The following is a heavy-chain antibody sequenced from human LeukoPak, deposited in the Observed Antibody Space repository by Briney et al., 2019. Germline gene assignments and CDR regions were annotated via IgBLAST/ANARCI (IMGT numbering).Heavy chain of an antibody. CDR1: GITFSNSD. CDR2: ISANSGFT. CDR3: VAATVAEYFQH. Sequence: GGSLRLSCEASGITFSNSDMSWVRQAPGKGLEWVSSISANSGFTHYAASVKGRLTVSRDNSKNTLYLQMNSLRAEDTAVYYCVAATVAEYFQHWGQGTLVTVSS. D-gene: IGHD2-15*01. V-gene: IGHV3-23*01. J-gene: IGHJ1*01.